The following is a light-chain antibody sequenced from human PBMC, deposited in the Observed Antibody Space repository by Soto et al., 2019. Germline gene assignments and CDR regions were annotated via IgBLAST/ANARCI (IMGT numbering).Light chain of an antibody. J-gene: IGLJ3*02. CDR2: EVS. CDR3: SSSTSSNTLV. CDR1: SSDVGAYNY. V-gene: IGLV2-14*01. Sequence: QSVVTQPGCVCGSPAQSITISCTGTSSDVGAYNYVSWYQQQSGKAPKLMIHEVSNRPSGVSNRFSGSKSGNTASLTISGLQADDEADYYCSSSTSSNTLVFGGGTKVTVL.